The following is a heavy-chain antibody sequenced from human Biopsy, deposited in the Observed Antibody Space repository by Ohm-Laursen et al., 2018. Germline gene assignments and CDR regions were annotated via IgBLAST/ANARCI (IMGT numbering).Heavy chain of an antibody. CDR2: GYYSGTT. D-gene: IGHD2/OR15-2a*01. CDR1: GGSISSDW. J-gene: IGHJ6*02. Sequence: SETLSLTCTVSGGSISSDWWSWIRQTPGKGLEWIGYGYYSGTTTYNPSLRSRVTISVDTSMNQISLRLQSVTAADTAIYYCTRATNSTGWPYYYFYGMDIWGQGTTVTVSS. CDR3: TRATNSTGWPYYYFYGMDI. V-gene: IGHV4-59*01.